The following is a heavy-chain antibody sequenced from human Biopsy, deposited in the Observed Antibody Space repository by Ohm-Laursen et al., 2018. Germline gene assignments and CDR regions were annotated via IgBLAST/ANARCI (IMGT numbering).Heavy chain of an antibody. CDR1: GDSINSSN. Sequence: SETLSLTCAVSGDSINSSNWSWLRQPPGQGLEWIGFISNSGNTNYNPSLKSRVTISVDTSKNQIPLKLGSVTVADTAVFYCARRGSGGRSFDYWGQGSLVTVSS. D-gene: IGHD2-15*01. CDR2: ISNSGNT. CDR3: ARRGSGGRSFDY. J-gene: IGHJ4*02. V-gene: IGHV4-59*08.